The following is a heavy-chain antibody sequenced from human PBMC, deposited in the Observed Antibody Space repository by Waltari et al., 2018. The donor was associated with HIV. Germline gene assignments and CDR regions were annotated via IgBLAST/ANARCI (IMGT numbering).Heavy chain of an antibody. CDR3: ARGTYYYDSSGYYDNLPFDY. D-gene: IGHD3-22*01. CDR2: SSRSRTYI. V-gene: IGHV3-21*01. Sequence: EVQLVESGGGLVKPGGSLRLSCAASGFTFSTYSMHWVRQAPRKGLVWVACSSRSRTYIYYADAGKGRFTISRDNAKNALYLQMNSLRAEDTAVYFCARGTYYYDSSGYYDNLPFDYWGQGTLVTVSS. CDR1: GFTFSTYS. J-gene: IGHJ4*02.